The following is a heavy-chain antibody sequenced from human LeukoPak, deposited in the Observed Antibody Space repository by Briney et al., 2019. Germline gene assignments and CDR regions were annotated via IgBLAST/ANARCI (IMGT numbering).Heavy chain of an antibody. CDR3: ARGVVTAIPPQHAFDI. CDR2: IKQDGSEK. V-gene: IGHV3-7*01. Sequence: PGGSLRLSCAASGFTFSSYWMSWVRQAPGKGLEWVANIKQDGSEKYYVDSVKGRFTISRDNAKNSLYLQMNSLRAEDTAVYYCARGVVTAIPPQHAFDIWGQGTMVTVSS. CDR1: GFTFSSYW. J-gene: IGHJ3*02. D-gene: IGHD2-21*02.